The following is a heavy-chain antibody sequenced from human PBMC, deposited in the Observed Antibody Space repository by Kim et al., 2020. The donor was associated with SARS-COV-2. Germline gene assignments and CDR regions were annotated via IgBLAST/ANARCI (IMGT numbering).Heavy chain of an antibody. CDR1: GGSISSGGYY. D-gene: IGHD2-2*01. V-gene: IGHV4-31*03. CDR3: ARLDGVDPIEVDIVVVPVPTRDNWFDP. Sequence: SETLSLTCTVSGGSISSGGYYWSWIRQHPGKGLEWIGYIYYSGSTSYNPSLKSRVTISVATSKNQFSLKLSSVTAADTAVYYCARLDGVDPIEVDIVVVPVPTRDNWFDPWGQGTLVTVSS. J-gene: IGHJ5*02. CDR2: IYYSGST.